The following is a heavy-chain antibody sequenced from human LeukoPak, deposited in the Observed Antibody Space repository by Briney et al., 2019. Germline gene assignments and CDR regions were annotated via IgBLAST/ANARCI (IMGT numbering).Heavy chain of an antibody. J-gene: IGHJ4*02. CDR3: AKSYDFWSGYYPPFDY. D-gene: IGHD3-3*01. V-gene: IGHV3-30*02. Sequence: PGGSLRLSCAASGFTFSSYGMHWVRQAPPKGLEWVAFIRYDESNKYYEDSVKGRFTISRDNSNNTLYLQMNSLRAEDTAVYYCAKSYDFWSGYYPPFDYWGQGTLVTVSS. CDR1: GFTFSSYG. CDR2: IRYDESNK.